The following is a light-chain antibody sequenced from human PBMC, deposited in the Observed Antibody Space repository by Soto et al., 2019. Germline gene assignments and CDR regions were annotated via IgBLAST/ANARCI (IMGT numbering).Light chain of an antibody. CDR2: EVS. J-gene: IGLJ1*01. CDR1: SSDVGSYNL. Sequence: QSVLTQPASVSGSPGQSITISCTGTSSDVGSYNLVSWYQQHPGKAPKLMIYEVSKRPSGVSNRFSGSKSGNTASLTISGLQAEDEADYYCSSYAGSSTLYVFGTGTMVTVL. V-gene: IGLV2-23*02. CDR3: SSYAGSSTLYV.